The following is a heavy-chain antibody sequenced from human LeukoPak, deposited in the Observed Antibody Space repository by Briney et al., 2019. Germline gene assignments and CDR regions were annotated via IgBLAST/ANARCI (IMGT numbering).Heavy chain of an antibody. Sequence: WASVKVSCKASGGTFSSYAISWVRQAPGQGLEWMGGIIPIFGTANYAQKFQGRVTITTDESTSTAYMELSSLRSEDTAVYYCARVSGSYVNWFDPWGQRTLVTVSS. CDR1: GGTFSSYA. D-gene: IGHD1-26*01. CDR3: ARVSGSYVNWFDP. V-gene: IGHV1-69*05. J-gene: IGHJ5*02. CDR2: IIPIFGTA.